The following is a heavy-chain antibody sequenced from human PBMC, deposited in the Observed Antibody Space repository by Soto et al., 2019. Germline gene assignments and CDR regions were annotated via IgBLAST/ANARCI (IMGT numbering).Heavy chain of an antibody. CDR2: IYYSGST. J-gene: IGHJ6*02. Sequence: QVQLLESGPGLVKPSETLSLTCTVSGGSISSYYCSWIRQPPGKGLEWIGYIYYSGSTIYNPSLKSXXTXSXXTAKNQFSLKPSSVTAADTAVYYCASRHSLYGMDVWGQGTTVTVSS. V-gene: IGHV4-59*01. D-gene: IGHD6-6*01. CDR3: ASRHSLYGMDV. CDR1: GGSISSYY.